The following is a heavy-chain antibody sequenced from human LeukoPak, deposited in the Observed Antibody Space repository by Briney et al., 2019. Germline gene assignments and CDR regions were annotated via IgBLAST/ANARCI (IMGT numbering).Heavy chain of an antibody. CDR3: AKGSGSYPFDY. D-gene: IGHD3-10*01. Sequence: PGGSQRLSCAASGFTFSSYGMSWVRQAPGKGLEWVSAISGSGGSTCYADSVKGRFTISRDNSKNTLYLQMNSLRAEDTAVYYCAKGSGSYPFDYWGQGTLVTVSS. CDR2: ISGSGGST. CDR1: GFTFSSYG. J-gene: IGHJ4*02. V-gene: IGHV3-23*01.